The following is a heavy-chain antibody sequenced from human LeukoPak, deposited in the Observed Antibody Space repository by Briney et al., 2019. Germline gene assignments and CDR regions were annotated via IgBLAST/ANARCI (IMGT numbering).Heavy chain of an antibody. CDR3: ARDTTVTYTMDV. V-gene: IGHV4-39*02. D-gene: IGHD4-17*01. Sequence: PSETLSLTCTVSGDSITSSSYYWEWIRQPPGKGLEWIGSAFYSGSTYYNPSLKSRVTISVDTSKNQFSLKLSSVTAADTAVYYCARDTTVTYTMDVWGKGTTVTVSS. CDR2: AFYSGST. CDR1: GDSITSSSYY. J-gene: IGHJ6*04.